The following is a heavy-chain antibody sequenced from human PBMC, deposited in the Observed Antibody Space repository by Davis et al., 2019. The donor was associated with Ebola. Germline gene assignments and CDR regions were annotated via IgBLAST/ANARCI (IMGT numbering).Heavy chain of an antibody. V-gene: IGHV4-34*01. D-gene: IGHD1/OR15-1a*01. CDR3: ARVRTGPDGYFDY. CDR2: INHSGST. Sequence: SETLSLTCAVYGGSFSGYYWSWIRQPPGKGLEWIGEINHSGSTNYNPSFKSRVIVSEDASKNQFSLKLTSVTAADTAVYYCARVRTGPDGYFDYRGQGILVTVSS. CDR1: GGSFSGYY. J-gene: IGHJ4*02.